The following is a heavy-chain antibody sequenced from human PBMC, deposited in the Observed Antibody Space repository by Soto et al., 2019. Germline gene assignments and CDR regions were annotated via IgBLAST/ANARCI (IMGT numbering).Heavy chain of an antibody. V-gene: IGHV3-53*01. CDR2: IYSGGST. Sequence: PGGSLRLSCAASGFTVSSNYMSWVRQAPGKGLEWVSVIYSGGSTYYADSVKGRFTISRDNSKNTLYLQMNSLRAEDTAVYYCARDARIGEYYFDYWGQGTLVTVSS. CDR1: GFTVSSNY. CDR3: ARDARIGEYYFDY. J-gene: IGHJ4*02.